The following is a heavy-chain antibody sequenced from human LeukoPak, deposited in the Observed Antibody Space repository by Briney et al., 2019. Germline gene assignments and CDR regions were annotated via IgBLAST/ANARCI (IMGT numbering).Heavy chain of an antibody. CDR2: IYYSGST. CDR1: GGSISSSSYY. Sequence: PSETLSLTCTVSGGSISSSSYYWGWVRQPPGKGLEWIGSIYYSGSTDSNPSLKSRVTISVDTSKNQFSLKLSSVTAADTAVYYCASFWAAAEYYFDYWGQGTLVTVSS. V-gene: IGHV4-39*07. J-gene: IGHJ4*02. D-gene: IGHD6-13*01. CDR3: ASFWAAAEYYFDY.